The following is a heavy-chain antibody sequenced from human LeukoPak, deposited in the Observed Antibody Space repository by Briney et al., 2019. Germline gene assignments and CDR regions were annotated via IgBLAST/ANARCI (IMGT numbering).Heavy chain of an antibody. CDR3: AREWEGGCNVYFDY. D-gene: IGHD6-19*01. J-gene: IGHJ4*02. Sequence: SETLSLTCTVSGGSFSSSNYYWAWIRQPPGKGLEWIGSISYRGSTYYNPSLKSRLTISVDTSKNQVSLNLSSVTAADTAVYYCAREWEGGCNVYFDYWGQGTLVTVSS. CDR1: GGSFSSSNYY. CDR2: ISYRGST. V-gene: IGHV4-39*07.